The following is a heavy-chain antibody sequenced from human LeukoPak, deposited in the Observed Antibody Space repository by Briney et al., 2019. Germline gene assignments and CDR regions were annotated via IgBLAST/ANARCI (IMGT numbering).Heavy chain of an antibody. D-gene: IGHD6-19*01. V-gene: IGHV4-59*01. CDR3: AREDSSGWYAIDY. CDR1: GGSISSYY. J-gene: IGHJ4*02. CDR2: IYYSGST. Sequence: PSETLSLTCTVSGGSISSYYWSWIRQPPGKGLEWIGYIYYSGSTNYNPSLKSRVTISVDTSKNQFSLKLSSVTAAHTAVYYCAREDSSGWYAIDYWGQGTLVTVSS.